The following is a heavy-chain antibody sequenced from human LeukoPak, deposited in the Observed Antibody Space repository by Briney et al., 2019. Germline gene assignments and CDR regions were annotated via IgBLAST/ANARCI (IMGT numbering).Heavy chain of an antibody. J-gene: IGHJ4*02. CDR2: INSDGSST. CDR1: GFTFSSYW. CDR3: ARRITASGKHYFDH. D-gene: IGHD6-25*01. Sequence: PGGSLRLSCAASGFTFSSYWMHWVRQAPGKGLVWVSRINSDGSSTSYADSVKGRFTISRDNAKNTLYLQMNSLRAEDTAVYYCARRITASGKHYFDHWGQGTLVTVSS. V-gene: IGHV3-74*01.